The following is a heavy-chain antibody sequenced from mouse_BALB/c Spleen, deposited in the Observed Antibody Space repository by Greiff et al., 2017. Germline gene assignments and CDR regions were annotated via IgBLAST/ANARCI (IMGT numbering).Heavy chain of an antibody. J-gene: IGHJ1*01. Sequence: QVQLQQSGAELVRPGTSVKVSCKASGYAFTNYLIEWVKQRPGQGLEWIGVINPGSGGTNYNEKFKGKATLTADKSSSTAYMQLSSLTSDDSAVYICERVTTVGYFDVWGAGTTVTVSS. D-gene: IGHD1-1*01. CDR1: GYAFTNYL. V-gene: IGHV1-54*01. CDR2: INPGSGGT. CDR3: ERVTTVGYFDV.